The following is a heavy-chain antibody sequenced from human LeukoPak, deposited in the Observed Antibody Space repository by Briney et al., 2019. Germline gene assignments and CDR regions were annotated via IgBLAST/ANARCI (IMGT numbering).Heavy chain of an antibody. J-gene: IGHJ6*02. CDR3: ARTPMNYYYGMDV. CDR1: GVSISSGGYY. CDR2: IYYSGST. V-gene: IGHV4-31*03. Sequence: SETLSLTCTVSGVSISSGGYYWSWLRQHPGKGLEWIGYIYYSGSTYYNPSLKSRVTISVDTSKNQFSLKLSSVTAADTAVYYCARTPMNYYYGMDVWGQGTTVTVSS.